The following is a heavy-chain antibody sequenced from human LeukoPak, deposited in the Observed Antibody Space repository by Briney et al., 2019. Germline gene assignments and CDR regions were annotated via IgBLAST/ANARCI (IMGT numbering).Heavy chain of an antibody. V-gene: IGHV1-69*06. D-gene: IGHD2-2*01. CDR1: GGTFSSYA. Sequence: SVKVSCKASGGTFSSYAISWVRQAPGQGLEWMGGIIPIFGTANYAQKFQGRVTITADKSTSTAYMELSSLRSEDTAVYYCARAAIVVVPAAIEYYYMDVWGKGTTVTVSS. CDR3: ARAAIVVVPAAIEYYYMDV. CDR2: IIPIFGTA. J-gene: IGHJ6*03.